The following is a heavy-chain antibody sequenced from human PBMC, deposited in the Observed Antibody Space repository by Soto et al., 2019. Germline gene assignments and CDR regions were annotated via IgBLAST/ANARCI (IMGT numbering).Heavy chain of an antibody. V-gene: IGHV1-24*01. CDR3: ASRLYDSSGYYRPNYYYGMDV. CDR1: GYTLTELS. J-gene: IGHJ6*02. CDR2: FDPEFGET. D-gene: IGHD3-22*01. Sequence: VASVKVSCKVSGYTLTELSMHWVRQAPGKGLEWMGGFDPEFGETNYAQKFQGRVTITADESTSTAYMELSSLRSEDTAVYYCASRLYDSSGYYRPNYYYGMDVWGQGTTVTVSS.